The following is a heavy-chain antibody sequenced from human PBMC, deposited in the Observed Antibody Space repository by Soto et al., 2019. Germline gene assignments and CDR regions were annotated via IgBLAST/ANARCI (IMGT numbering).Heavy chain of an antibody. CDR2: IWYDGRNK. J-gene: IGHJ3*02. CDR1: GFMFSDYG. CDR3: ARDRPHDDLWSGPHDTFDI. D-gene: IGHD3-3*01. V-gene: IGHV3-33*01. Sequence: QVQVVESGGGVVQPGRSLRLSCAASGFMFSDYGMHWVRQAPGKGLEWMAVIWYDGRNKYYGDSVKGRFTISRDNSKNTLYLQMSSLRVEDTAVYYCARDRPHDDLWSGPHDTFDIWGQGTMVTVSS.